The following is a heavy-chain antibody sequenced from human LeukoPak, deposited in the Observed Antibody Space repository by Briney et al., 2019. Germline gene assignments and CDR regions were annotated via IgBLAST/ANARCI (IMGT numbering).Heavy chain of an antibody. Sequence: GGSLRLSCAASGFTFSSYGMSWVRQAPGKGLEWVSGISGSGGSTYYADSVKGRFTISRDNSKNTLYLQMNSLRAEDTAVYYCAKDGGGYYTWAFDYWGQGTLVTVSS. J-gene: IGHJ4*02. CDR1: GFTFSSYG. CDR2: ISGSGGST. V-gene: IGHV3-23*01. CDR3: AKDGGGYYTWAFDY. D-gene: IGHD3-22*01.